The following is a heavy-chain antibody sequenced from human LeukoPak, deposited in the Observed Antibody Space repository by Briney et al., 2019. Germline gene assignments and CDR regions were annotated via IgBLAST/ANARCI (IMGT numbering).Heavy chain of an antibody. CDR3: AREVITIFGVVTHYNWFDP. D-gene: IGHD3-3*01. V-gene: IGHV4-61*02. Sequence: SETLSLTCTVSGGSISSGSYYWSWIRQPAGKGLEWIGRIYTSGSTNYNPSLKSRVTILVDTSKNQFSLKLSSVTAADTAVYYCAREVITIFGVVTHYNWFDPWGQGTLVTVSS. CDR2: IYTSGST. J-gene: IGHJ5*02. CDR1: GGSISSGSYY.